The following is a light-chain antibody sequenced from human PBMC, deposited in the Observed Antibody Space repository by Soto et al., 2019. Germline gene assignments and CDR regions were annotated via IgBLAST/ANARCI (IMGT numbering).Light chain of an antibody. J-gene: IGKJ4*01. V-gene: IGKV3-11*01. CDR3: QQRSNWPPLT. CDR2: DAS. Sequence: EIVMTQSPASLSASPGERITLSCKASQSIANNLAWHQQKPGQAPRLLIYDASNRATGIPARFSGSGSGTDFTLTISSLEPEDFAVYYCQQRSNWPPLTFGGGTKV. CDR1: QSIANN.